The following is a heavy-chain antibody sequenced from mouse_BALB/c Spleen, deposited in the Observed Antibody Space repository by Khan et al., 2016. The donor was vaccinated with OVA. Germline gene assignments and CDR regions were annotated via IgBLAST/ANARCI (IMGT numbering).Heavy chain of an antibody. CDR2: INPRSGYS. CDR1: GYTFTSHT. J-gene: IGHJ4*01. CDR3: ARRTTGYTMDY. V-gene: IGHV1-4*01. Sequence: QVQLQQSGAELARPGAPVKMSCKASGYTFTSHTMHWIMQSPGQGLEWIGYINPRSGYSNYNQKFNDKATLTADKSSSTAYMQLSSLTSEDSAVYYCARRTTGYTMDYWGQGTSVTVSS. D-gene: IGHD2-14*01.